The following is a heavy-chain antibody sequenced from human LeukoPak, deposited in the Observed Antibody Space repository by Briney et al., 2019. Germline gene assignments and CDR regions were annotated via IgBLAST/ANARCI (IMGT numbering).Heavy chain of an antibody. Sequence: GGSLRLSCAASGFTFSSYSMNGVRQAPGKGLEWVSSISSSSSYIYYADSVKGRFTISRDNAKNSLYLQMNSLRAEDTAVYYCARAFKGYGVYDAFDIWGQGTMVTVSS. J-gene: IGHJ3*02. V-gene: IGHV3-21*01. CDR3: ARAFKGYGVYDAFDI. CDR2: ISSSSSYI. CDR1: GFTFSSYS. D-gene: IGHD4-17*01.